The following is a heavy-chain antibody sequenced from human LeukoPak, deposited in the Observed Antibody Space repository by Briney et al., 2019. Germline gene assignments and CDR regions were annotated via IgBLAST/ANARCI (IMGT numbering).Heavy chain of an antibody. Sequence: PSETLSLTCTVSGGSISSYYWSWIRQPPGKGLEWIGEINHSGSTNYNPSLKSRVTISVDTSKNQFSLKLSSVTAADTAVYYCARVVAVAGTASADYWGQGTLVTVCS. CDR1: GGSISSYY. CDR2: INHSGST. J-gene: IGHJ4*02. CDR3: ARVVAVAGTASADY. D-gene: IGHD6-19*01. V-gene: IGHV4-34*01.